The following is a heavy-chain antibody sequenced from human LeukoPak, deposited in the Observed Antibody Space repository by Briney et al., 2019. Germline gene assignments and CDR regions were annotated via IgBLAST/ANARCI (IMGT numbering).Heavy chain of an antibody. V-gene: IGHV4-39*01. Sequence: SETLSLTCTVSGGSISSSSYYWGWIRQPPGKGLEWIGSIYYSGSTYYNPSLKSRVTISVDTSKNQFSLKLSSVTAADTAVYYCARWSGSVTARNYYYYMDVWGEGTEVTVSS. CDR2: IYYSGST. D-gene: IGHD6-6*01. CDR1: GGSISSSSYY. CDR3: ARWSGSVTARNYYYYMDV. J-gene: IGHJ6*03.